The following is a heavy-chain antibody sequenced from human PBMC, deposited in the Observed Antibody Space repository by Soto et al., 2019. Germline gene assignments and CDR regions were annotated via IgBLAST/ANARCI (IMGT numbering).Heavy chain of an antibody. Sequence: SETLSLTCTVSGGSISSGGYYWSWIRQHPGKGLEWIGYIYYSGSTYYNPSLKSRVTISVDTSKNQFSLKLSSVTAADTAVYYCARDRRGSGWNFDYWGQGTLVTVSS. J-gene: IGHJ4*02. CDR3: ARDRRGSGWNFDY. D-gene: IGHD6-19*01. V-gene: IGHV4-31*03. CDR1: GGSISSGGYY. CDR2: IYYSGST.